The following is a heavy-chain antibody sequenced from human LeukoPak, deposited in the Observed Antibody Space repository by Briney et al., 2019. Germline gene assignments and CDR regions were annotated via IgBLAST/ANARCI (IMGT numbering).Heavy chain of an antibody. CDR1: GYIFTGYY. D-gene: IGHD6-6*01. CDR3: ARSGHEVFEGQLVWFDP. J-gene: IGHJ5*02. CDR2: INPNSGGT. V-gene: IGHV1-2*02. Sequence: ASVKVSCKASGYIFTGYYMHWVRQAPGQGLEWMGWINPNSGGTNYAQKFQGRVTMTRDTSISTAYMELSRLRSDDTAVYYCARSGHEVFEGQLVWFDPWGQGTLVTVSS.